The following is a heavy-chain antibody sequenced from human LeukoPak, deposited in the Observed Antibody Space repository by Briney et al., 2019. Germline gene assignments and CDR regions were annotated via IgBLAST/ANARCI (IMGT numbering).Heavy chain of an antibody. CDR1: GFTFSSYA. CDR2: ISGSDGST. Sequence: GGSLRLSCAASGFTFSSYAMTWVRQAPGKGLEWVSSISGSDGSTYYADSVKGRFTISRDNSMNTLYLQMNSLRAEDTAVYYCAKESSIMTSWGQGTLVTVSS. CDR3: AKESSIMTS. J-gene: IGHJ5*02. V-gene: IGHV3-23*01. D-gene: IGHD3-10*01.